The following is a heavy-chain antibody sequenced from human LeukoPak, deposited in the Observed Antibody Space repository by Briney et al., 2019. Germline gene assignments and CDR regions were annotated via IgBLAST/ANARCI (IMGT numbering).Heavy chain of an antibody. V-gene: IGHV1-2*06. J-gene: IGHJ5*02. D-gene: IGHD1-1*01. CDR3: ARAAVTTGSTETFGP. Sequence: ASVKVSCKASGYTFTGYYLHWLRQAPGQGLEWMGRINPNSGVTNYAETFQGRVTLTTHTSISTAYLELNRLTSDDTAVYYCARAAVTTGSTETFGPWGQGTLVTVSS. CDR1: GYTFTGYY. CDR2: INPNSGVT.